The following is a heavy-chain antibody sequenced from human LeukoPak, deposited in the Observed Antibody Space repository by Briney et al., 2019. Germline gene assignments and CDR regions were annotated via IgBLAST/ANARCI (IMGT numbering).Heavy chain of an antibody. V-gene: IGHV1-24*01. D-gene: IGHD3-3*01. Sequence: ASVKVSCKVSGYTLTELSMHWVRQAPGKGLEWMGGFDPEDGETIYAQKFQGRVTMTEDTSTDTAYMELSSLRSEDTAVYYCARGLMMDDFWCGYWGYYYYYMDVWGKGTTVTVSS. J-gene: IGHJ6*03. CDR2: FDPEDGET. CDR1: GYTLTELS. CDR3: ARGLMMDDFWCGYWGYYYYYMDV.